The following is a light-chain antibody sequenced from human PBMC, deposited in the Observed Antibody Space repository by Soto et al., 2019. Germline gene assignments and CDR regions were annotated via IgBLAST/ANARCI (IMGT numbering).Light chain of an antibody. V-gene: IGKV1-33*01. CDR2: DAS. J-gene: IGKJ4*01. CDR1: QDIKNY. Sequence: DIQMTQSTSSLSASVGDRVTITCQASQDIKNYLNWYQQKSGKAPKLLIYDASDLETGVPSRFSGSGSGTDFTFTINSLQPEDIATYYCQQYDNLPLTFGGGTNVDIK. CDR3: QQYDNLPLT.